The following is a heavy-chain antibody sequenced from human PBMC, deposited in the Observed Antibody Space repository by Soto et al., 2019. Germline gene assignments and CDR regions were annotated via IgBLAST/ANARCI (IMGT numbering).Heavy chain of an antibody. CDR3: ASQVRVTGTYEHYYGMDV. CDR2: IIPIFGTA. V-gene: IGHV1-69*12. CDR1: GGTFSSYA. Sequence: QVQLVQSGAEVKKPGSSVKVSCKASGGTFSSYAISWVRQAPGQGLEWMGGIIPIFGTANYAQKFQGRVTITADDSTSTAYMELSSLRSADTAVYYCASQVRVTGTYEHYYGMDVWGQGTTVTVSS. J-gene: IGHJ6*02. D-gene: IGHD1-7*01.